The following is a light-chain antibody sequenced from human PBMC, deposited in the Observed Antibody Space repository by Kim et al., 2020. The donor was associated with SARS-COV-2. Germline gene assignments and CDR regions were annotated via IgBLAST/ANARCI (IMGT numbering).Light chain of an antibody. J-gene: IGLJ2*01. Sequence: SSELTQDPAVSVALGQTIRITCQGDNLRSYSASWYQQKPGQAPVLVIFAKNNRPSVIPDRFSGSSSGNTASLTITGAQAEDEADYYCKSRDSSGNLLVFGGGTQLTVL. V-gene: IGLV3-19*01. CDR2: AKN. CDR1: NLRSYS. CDR3: KSRDSSGNLLV.